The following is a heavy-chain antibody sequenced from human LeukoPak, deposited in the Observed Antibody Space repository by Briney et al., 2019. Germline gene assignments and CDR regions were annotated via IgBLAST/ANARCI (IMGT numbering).Heavy chain of an antibody. Sequence: TGRSLRLSCAASGFTFSSYGMHWVRQAPGKGLEWVAVIRYDGSNKYYADSVKDRFTISRDNSKNTLYLQMNSLRAEDTAVYYCARNQDYGVYNSVGAFDIWGQGTMVTVSS. J-gene: IGHJ3*02. CDR3: ARNQDYGVYNSVGAFDI. V-gene: IGHV3-33*01. CDR2: IRYDGSNK. CDR1: GFTFSSYG. D-gene: IGHD4-17*01.